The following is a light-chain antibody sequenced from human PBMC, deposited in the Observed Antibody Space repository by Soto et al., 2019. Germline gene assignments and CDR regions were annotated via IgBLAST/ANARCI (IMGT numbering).Light chain of an antibody. V-gene: IGKV3-11*01. Sequence: EIVFTQSPSTRCFCPLGIATLSCRASQSVSSNLAWYQQKPGQAPRLLIYGASTRATGIPARFSGSGSGTDFTLTISSLEPEDFAVYYCQQRSKWPITFGQGTRLEI. CDR2: GAS. CDR3: QQRSKWPIT. J-gene: IGKJ5*01. CDR1: QSVSSN.